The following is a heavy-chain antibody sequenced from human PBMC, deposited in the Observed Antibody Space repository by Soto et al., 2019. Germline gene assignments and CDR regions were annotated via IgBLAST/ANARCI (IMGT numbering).Heavy chain of an antibody. Sequence: GSPVKGSCKASGCTFSSYAISWVRQAPGQGLEWMGGIIPIFGSANYAQKFQGRVTITADASTNTAYMELSSLRSEDTAVYYCARVPPGYCSSTSCHYGMDVWGQGTTVTVSS. J-gene: IGHJ6*01. CDR1: GCTFSSYA. CDR2: IIPIFGSA. V-gene: IGHV1-69*13. D-gene: IGHD2-2*01. CDR3: ARVPPGYCSSTSCHYGMDV.